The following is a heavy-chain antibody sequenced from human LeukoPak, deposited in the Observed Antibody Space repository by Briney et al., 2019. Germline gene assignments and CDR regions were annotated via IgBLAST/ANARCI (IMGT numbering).Heavy chain of an antibody. CDR2: INHSGST. V-gene: IGHV4-34*01. D-gene: IGHD2-8*02. Sequence: SETLSLTCAVYGGSFSGYYWSWIRQPPGKGLGWIGEINHSGSTNYNPSLKCRVTISVDTSKNQFSLKLSSVTAADTAVYYCARPLWSYYGMDVWGQGTTVTVSS. CDR1: GGSFSGYY. J-gene: IGHJ6*02. CDR3: ARPLWSYYGMDV.